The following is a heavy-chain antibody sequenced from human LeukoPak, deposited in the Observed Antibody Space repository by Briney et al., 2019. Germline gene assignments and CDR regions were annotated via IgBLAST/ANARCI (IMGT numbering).Heavy chain of an antibody. CDR3: ARDFDFWSGASENYHYMDV. V-gene: IGHV3-23*01. CDR2: IRSSGDST. CDR1: GFTFSSYG. D-gene: IGHD3-3*01. J-gene: IGHJ6*03. Sequence: PGGSLRLSCAASGFTFSSYGMSWVRQAPGKGLEWVSGIRSSGDSTYYADSVKGRFTISRDNAKNSLYLQMNSLRAEDTAVYYCARDFDFWSGASENYHYMDVWGKGTTVTVSS.